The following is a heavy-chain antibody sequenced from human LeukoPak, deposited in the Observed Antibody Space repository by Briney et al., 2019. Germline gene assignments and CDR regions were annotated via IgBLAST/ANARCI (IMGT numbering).Heavy chain of an antibody. CDR1: GFTFSSYA. J-gene: IGHJ4*02. D-gene: IGHD6-19*01. CDR2: ISYDGSNK. Sequence: GGSLRLSCVASGFTFSSYAMHWVRQAPGKGLEWVAVISYDGSNKYYADSVKGRFTNSRDNSKNTLYLQMNSLRAEDTAVYYCARGDALAGTFDYWGQGTLVTVSS. CDR3: ARGDALAGTFDY. V-gene: IGHV3-30*04.